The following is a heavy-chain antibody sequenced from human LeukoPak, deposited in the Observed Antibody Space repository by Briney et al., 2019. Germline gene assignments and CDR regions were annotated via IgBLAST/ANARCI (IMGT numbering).Heavy chain of an antibody. CDR2: INPNSGDT. CDR3: ARDYCSSTSCLFDY. Sequence: ASVKVSCRAPGYTFTGYHMHWVRQAPGQGLEWMGRINPNSGDTNYAQNFQGRVTMTRDTSINTAYMELSRLRSDDTAVYYCARDYCSSTSCLFDYWGQGTLVTVSS. D-gene: IGHD2-2*01. J-gene: IGHJ4*02. V-gene: IGHV1-2*06. CDR1: GYTFTGYH.